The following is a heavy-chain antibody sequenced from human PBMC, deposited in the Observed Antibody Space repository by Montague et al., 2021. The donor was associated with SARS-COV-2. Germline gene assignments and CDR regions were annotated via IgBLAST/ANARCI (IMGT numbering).Heavy chain of an antibody. V-gene: IGHV2-70*11. D-gene: IGHD3-9*01. J-gene: IGHJ6*02. CDR2: IDWDDDK. CDR3: ARTYYDILTGRDYGMDV. Sequence: PALVKPTQTLTLTCTFSGFSLSTSGMCVSWIRQPPGKALEWLARIDWDDDKYYSTSLETRLTISKDTSKNQVVLTMTNMDSVDTATYYCARTYYDILTGRDYGMDVWGQGTTVTVSS. CDR1: GFSLSTSGMC.